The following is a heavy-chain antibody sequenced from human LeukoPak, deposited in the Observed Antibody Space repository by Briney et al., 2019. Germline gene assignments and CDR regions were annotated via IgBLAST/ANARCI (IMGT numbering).Heavy chain of an antibody. CDR3: ARVGLDSIYRQFDY. V-gene: IGHV3-7*01. D-gene: IGHD3-22*01. CDR1: GFTFSSYA. Sequence: GGSLRLSCAASGFTFSSYAMHWVRQAPGKGPEWVASIKLDGSEKFYVDSVKGRFTISRDNAKNSLSLQVNSLRAEDTAVYFCARVGLDSIYRQFDYWGQGTLVTVSS. J-gene: IGHJ4*02. CDR2: IKLDGSEK.